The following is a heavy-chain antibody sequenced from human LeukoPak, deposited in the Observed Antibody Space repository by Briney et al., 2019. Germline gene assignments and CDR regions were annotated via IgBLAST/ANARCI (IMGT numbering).Heavy chain of an antibody. CDR2: MNPNSGNT. CDR1: GYTFTSYD. CDR3: ARALRVGRYSADY. V-gene: IGHV1-8*01. Sequence: GASVKVSCTASGYTFTSYDINWVRQATGQGLEWMGWMNPNSGNTGSAQRFQGRVTMTRNTSISTAYMELSSLRSEDTAVYYCARALRVGRYSADYWGQGTLVIVSS. D-gene: IGHD2-15*01. J-gene: IGHJ4*02.